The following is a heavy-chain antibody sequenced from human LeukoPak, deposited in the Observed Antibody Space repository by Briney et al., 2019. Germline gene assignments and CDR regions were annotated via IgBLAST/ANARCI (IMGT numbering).Heavy chain of an antibody. V-gene: IGHV3-53*01. CDR1: GFTVSSNY. CDR3: ASGYYYGSGSAGDLDY. Sequence: GGSLRLSCAASGFTVSSNYMSWVRQAPGKGLEWVSVIYSGGSTYYADSVKGRFTISRDNSKNTLYLQMNSLRAEDTAVYYCASGYYYGSGSAGDLDYWGQGTLVTVSS. D-gene: IGHD3-10*01. J-gene: IGHJ4*02. CDR2: IYSGGST.